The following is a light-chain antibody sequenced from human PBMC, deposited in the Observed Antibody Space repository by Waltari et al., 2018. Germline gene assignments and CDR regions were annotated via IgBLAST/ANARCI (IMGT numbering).Light chain of an antibody. Sequence: QSVLTQPPSASGTPGQGVTVSCSGSTSNIGRNGVSWYQQLPGNAPQLLIHADNQRPSGVPDRFSGSKSGTSASLAISGLQSEDDAHYYCAAWDDSLKGRVFGGGTKVTVL. J-gene: IGLJ3*02. V-gene: IGLV1-44*01. CDR1: TSNIGRNG. CDR3: AAWDDSLKGRV. CDR2: ADN.